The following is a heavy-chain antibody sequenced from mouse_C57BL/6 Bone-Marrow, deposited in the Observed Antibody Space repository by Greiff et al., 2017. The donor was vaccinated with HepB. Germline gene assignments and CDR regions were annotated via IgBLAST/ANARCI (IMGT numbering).Heavy chain of an antibody. Sequence: VQLQQSGAELVRPGASVKLSCTASGFNIKDDYMHWVKQRPEQGLEWIGWIDPENGDTEYPSKFQGKATIRADTSSNTAYLQLSSLTSEDTAVYYCTTKGFAYWGQGTLVTVSA. CDR2: IDPENGDT. CDR1: GFNIKDDY. J-gene: IGHJ3*01. CDR3: TTKGFAY. V-gene: IGHV14-4*01.